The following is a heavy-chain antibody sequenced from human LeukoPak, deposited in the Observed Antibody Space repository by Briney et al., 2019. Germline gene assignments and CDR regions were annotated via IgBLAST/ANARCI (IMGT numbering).Heavy chain of an antibody. CDR2: IYYSGNT. CDR3: ARVGFWSGYSNWFDP. V-gene: IGHV4-31*03. J-gene: IGHJ5*02. CDR1: GGSISSGGYY. Sequence: SETLSLTCTVSGGSISSGGYYWTWIGQHPGKGLACIGYIYYSGNTYYNPSLKSRVTISVDTSKNQFSLKLSSVTAADTAVYYCARVGFWSGYSNWFDPWGQGTLVTVSS. D-gene: IGHD3-3*01.